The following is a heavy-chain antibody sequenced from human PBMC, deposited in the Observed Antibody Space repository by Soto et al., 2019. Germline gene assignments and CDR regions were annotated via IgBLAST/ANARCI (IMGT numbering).Heavy chain of an antibody. D-gene: IGHD6-13*01. Sequence: QVQLQESGPGLVRPSQTLSLTCTVYGGAISSGGYYWSWIRQRPGKGLEWIGYIYFSGSAYYTPSLKSRVTISVDTSKNQFFLKLSSVTAADTAVYYCARDRTAAEAFDIWGQGTMVTVSS. CDR1: GGAISSGGYY. CDR2: IYFSGSA. V-gene: IGHV4-31*03. J-gene: IGHJ3*02. CDR3: ARDRTAAEAFDI.